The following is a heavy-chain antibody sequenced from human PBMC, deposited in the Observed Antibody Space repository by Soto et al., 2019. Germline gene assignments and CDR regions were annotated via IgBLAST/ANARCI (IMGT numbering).Heavy chain of an antibody. Sequence: QPGGSLRLSCAASGFTFRNYGMQWVRQAPGKGLEWVALISSDGNDRYYADSVKARFTISRDNSKNTLYLQVNSLRAEDTAVYYCVGGHYFGDYWGQGTEVTVSS. CDR2: ISSDGNDR. D-gene: IGHD3-22*01. V-gene: IGHV3-30*03. J-gene: IGHJ4*02. CDR1: GFTFRNYG. CDR3: VGGHYFGDY.